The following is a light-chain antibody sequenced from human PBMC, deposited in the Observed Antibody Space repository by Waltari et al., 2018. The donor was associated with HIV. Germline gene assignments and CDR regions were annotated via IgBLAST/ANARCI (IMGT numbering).Light chain of an antibody. J-gene: IGLJ3*02. CDR3: QFYDSSLSGTV. CDR2: GNS. CDR1: SSNIGAGYD. Sequence: QSVLTQPPSVSGAPGQRVTISCTVSSSNIGAGYDVHWYQQLPGKAPKLLIYGNSDRPSGCPDRFSGSKSGTSASLAITGLQAEDEADYYCQFYDSSLSGTVFGGGTKLTVL. V-gene: IGLV1-40*01.